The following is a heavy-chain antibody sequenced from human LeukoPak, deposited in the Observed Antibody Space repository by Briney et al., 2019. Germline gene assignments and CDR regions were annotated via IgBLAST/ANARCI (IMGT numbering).Heavy chain of an antibody. V-gene: IGHV3-23*01. CDR3: AKDLSRAVAADWFDP. Sequence: GSLRLSCAASGFTFSNYDMSWVRLAPGKGLEWVSSISDSGGSTYYADSVKGRFTISRDNSKNTLYLQMTNLRAADTAVYYCAKDLSRAVAADWFDPWDQGSLVTVSS. J-gene: IGHJ5*02. CDR2: ISDSGGST. D-gene: IGHD6-19*01. CDR1: GFTFSNYD.